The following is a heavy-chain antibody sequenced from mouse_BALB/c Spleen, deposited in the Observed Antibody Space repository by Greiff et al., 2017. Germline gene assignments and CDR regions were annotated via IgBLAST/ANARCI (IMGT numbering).Heavy chain of an antibody. D-gene: IGHD2-14*01. V-gene: IGHV5-4*02. J-gene: IGHJ3*01. CDR2: ISDGGSYT. CDR1: GFTFSDYY. Sequence: EVKLMESGGGLVKPGGSLKLSCAASGFTFSDYYMYWVRQTPEKRLEWVATISDGGSYTYYPDSVKGRFTISRDNAKNNLYLQMSSLKSEDTAMYYCARGGYYRYDEAWFAYWGQGTLVTVSA. CDR3: ARGGYYRYDEAWFAY.